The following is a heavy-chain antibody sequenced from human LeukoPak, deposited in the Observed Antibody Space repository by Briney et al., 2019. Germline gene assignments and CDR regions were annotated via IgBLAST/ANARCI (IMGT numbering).Heavy chain of an antibody. CDR2: IYTSGST. V-gene: IGHV4-4*09. J-gene: IGHJ3*02. CDR1: GSIIGYY. D-gene: IGHD2-2*01. Sequence: PSETLSLTCTVSGSIIGYYWSWIRRPPGKGLEWIGYIYTSGSTNYNPSLESRVTISVDTSKNQFSLDLSSVTAADTAVYYCARQKCTSTSCLTKNAFDIWGQGTMVTVSS. CDR3: ARQKCTSTSCLTKNAFDI.